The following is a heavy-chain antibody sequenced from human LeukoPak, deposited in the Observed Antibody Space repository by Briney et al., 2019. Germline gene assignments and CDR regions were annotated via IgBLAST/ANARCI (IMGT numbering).Heavy chain of an antibody. CDR3: ASDLSGPPNNFDWLFPLDY. Sequence: SVKVSCKASGGTFSSYAISWVRQAPGQGLEWMGRIIPIFGIANYAQKFQGRVTITADKSTSTAYMELSSLRSEDTAVYYCASDLSGPPNNFDWLFPLDYWGQGTLVTSPQ. D-gene: IGHD3-9*01. CDR1: GGTFSSYA. J-gene: IGHJ4*02. V-gene: IGHV1-69*04. CDR2: IIPIFGIA.